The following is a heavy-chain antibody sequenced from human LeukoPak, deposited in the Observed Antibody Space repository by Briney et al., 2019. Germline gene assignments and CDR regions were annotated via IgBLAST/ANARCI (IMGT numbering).Heavy chain of an antibody. V-gene: IGHV3-53*01. CDR1: GFTVSSNY. Sequence: GGSLRLSCAALGFTVSSNYMSWVRQAPGKGLEWVSVIYSGGSTYYADSVKGRFIISRDYSKNTLYLQMNSLRAEDTAVYYCARDTPYYSSWFDYWGQGALVTVSS. CDR2: IYSGGST. CDR3: ARDTPYYSSWFDY. J-gene: IGHJ4*02. D-gene: IGHD6-13*01.